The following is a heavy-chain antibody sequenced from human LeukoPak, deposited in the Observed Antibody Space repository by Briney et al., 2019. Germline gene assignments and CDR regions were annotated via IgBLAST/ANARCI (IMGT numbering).Heavy chain of an antibody. Sequence: QTWGSLRLSCAASGFTFDDYAMHWVRQAPGKGLEWVSGISWNSGSIGYADSVKGRFTISRDNAKNSLYLQMNSLRAEDTAVYYCARMSMVRGVIITGYSIDYWGQGTLVTVSS. CDR2: ISWNSGSI. D-gene: IGHD3-10*01. V-gene: IGHV3-9*01. CDR3: ARMSMVRGVIITGYSIDY. CDR1: GFTFDDYA. J-gene: IGHJ4*02.